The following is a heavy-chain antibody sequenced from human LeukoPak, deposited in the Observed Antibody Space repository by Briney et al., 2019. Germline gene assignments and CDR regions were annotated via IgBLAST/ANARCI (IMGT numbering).Heavy chain of an antibody. J-gene: IGHJ5*01. CDR2: IYTSGST. CDR3: ARLVDS. V-gene: IGHV4-61*02. Sequence: PSETLSLTCTVSGGSISSGSYYWSWIRQPAGTGLEWIGRIYTSGSTNYNPSLKSRVTISVDTSKNQFSLKLSSVTAADTAVYYCARLVDSWGQGTLVTVSS. CDR1: GGSISSGSYY.